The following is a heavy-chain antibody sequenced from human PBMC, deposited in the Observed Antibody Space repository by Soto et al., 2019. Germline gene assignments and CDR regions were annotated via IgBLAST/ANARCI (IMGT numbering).Heavy chain of an antibody. CDR1: GGSISSGGFS. J-gene: IGHJ4*01. Sequence: QLQLQESGSGLVKPSQTLSLTCAVSGGSISSGGFSWGWIRQPPGKGLESIGYIYHSGDTYYNPYLKLRITITVDRPKNQFSLKLSSVTAADTAVYYCSGGIAARPLGYWGHRTLVTVSS. V-gene: IGHV4-30-2*01. CDR2: IYHSGDT. D-gene: IGHD6-6*01. CDR3: SGGIAARPLGY.